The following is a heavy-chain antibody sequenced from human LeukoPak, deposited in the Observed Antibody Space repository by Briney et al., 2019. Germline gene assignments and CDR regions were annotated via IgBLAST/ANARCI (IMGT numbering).Heavy chain of an antibody. D-gene: IGHD3-22*01. CDR1: GFTFSSYW. Sequence: PGGSLRLSCAASGFTFSSYWMHWVRQAPGKGLVWVSRINSDGSSTSYADSVKGRFTISRDNAKNTLYLQMNSLRAEDTAVYYCARVSYYYDSSGYYQPQQLDYWGQVTLVTVSS. J-gene: IGHJ4*02. CDR2: INSDGSST. CDR3: ARVSYYYDSSGYYQPQQLDY. V-gene: IGHV3-74*01.